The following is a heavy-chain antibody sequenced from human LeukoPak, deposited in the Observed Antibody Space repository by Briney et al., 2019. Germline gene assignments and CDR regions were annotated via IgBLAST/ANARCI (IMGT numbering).Heavy chain of an antibody. D-gene: IGHD2-2*01. J-gene: IGHJ6*03. CDR1: GFNFNTYS. CDR3: PRVGPADSPYSNNSPLDV. Sequence: GGSLRLSCAASGFNFNTYSINWIRQAPGRGLEWISYISRSGSTIFYADPVKGRFTITRDHAKNSSKHEMNSMRGEDTAVFYGPRVGPADSPYSNNSPLDVWAKGTTAT. CDR2: ISRSGSTI. V-gene: IGHV3-48*04.